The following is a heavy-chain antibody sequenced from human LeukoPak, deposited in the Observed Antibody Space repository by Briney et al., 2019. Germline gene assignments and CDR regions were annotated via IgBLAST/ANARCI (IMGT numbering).Heavy chain of an antibody. Sequence: SETLSLTCTVSGGSISSYYWSWIRQPPGKGLEWIGYIYYSGSTNYNPSLKSRVTISVDTSKNQFSLKLSSVTAADTAVYYCARDSGYDYVWGSYSVWGQGTLVTVSS. CDR3: ARDSGYDYVWGSYSV. CDR2: IYYSGST. J-gene: IGHJ4*02. CDR1: GGSISSYY. V-gene: IGHV4-59*01. D-gene: IGHD3-16*01.